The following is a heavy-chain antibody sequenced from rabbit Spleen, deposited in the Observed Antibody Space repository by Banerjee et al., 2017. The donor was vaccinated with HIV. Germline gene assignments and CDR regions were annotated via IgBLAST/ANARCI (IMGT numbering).Heavy chain of an antibody. Sequence: QSLEESGGDLVKPGASLTLTCTASGVSFSGSSYMCWVRQAPGKGLEWIACIEGGSSSFTYFASWVKGRFTISKASSTTVTLQMTSLTAADTATYFCARDTSSSFSSYGMDLWGPGTLVTVS. CDR1: GVSFSGSSY. V-gene: IGHV1S40*01. CDR2: IEGGSSSFT. CDR3: ARDTSSSFSSYGMDL. J-gene: IGHJ6*01. D-gene: IGHD1-1*01.